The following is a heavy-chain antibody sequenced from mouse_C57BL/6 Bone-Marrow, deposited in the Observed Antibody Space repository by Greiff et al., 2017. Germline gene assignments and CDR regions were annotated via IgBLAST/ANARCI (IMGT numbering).Heavy chain of an antibody. Sequence: EVKLMESGGDLVKPGGSLKLSCAASGFTFSSYGMSWVRQTPDKRLEWVATISSGGSYTYYPDSVKGRFTISRDNAKNTLYLQMSSLKSEDTAMYYCARRHWAWFAYWGQGTLVTVSA. CDR2: ISSGGSYT. V-gene: IGHV5-6*02. J-gene: IGHJ3*01. CDR3: ARRHWAWFAY. CDR1: GFTFSSYG. D-gene: IGHD4-1*01.